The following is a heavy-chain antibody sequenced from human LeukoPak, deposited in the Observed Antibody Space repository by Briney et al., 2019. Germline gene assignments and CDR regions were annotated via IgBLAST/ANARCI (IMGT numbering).Heavy chain of an antibody. Sequence: TSGKVSSTASGGTFSSYTISSVRQSPGQGLRWMGRIIPIIGVGNYAQKFQARVTITADKSTSTAYMEMSRLRSTVTTGQFCAGRTEFTILSAGPTNYFDYCGQGTLVTVSS. CDR1: GGTFSSYT. J-gene: IGHJ4*02. V-gene: IGHV1-69*02. D-gene: IGHD3-9*01. CDR2: IIPIIGVG. CDR3: AGRTEFTILSAGPTNYFDY.